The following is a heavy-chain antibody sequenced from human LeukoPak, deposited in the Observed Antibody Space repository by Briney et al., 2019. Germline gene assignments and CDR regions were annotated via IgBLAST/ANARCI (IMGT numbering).Heavy chain of an antibody. CDR2: IYHSGTT. D-gene: IGHD5/OR15-5a*01. Sequence: SETLSLTCTVSGGSITTGSHYWGWVRQPPGKGLEWIGSIYHSGTTYYKSSLKSRVTISIDTSRTQFSLTLNSVTAADTAVYYCGRHVSYFDYWGQGTLVTVSS. J-gene: IGHJ4*02. CDR3: GRHVSYFDY. CDR1: GGSITTGSHY. V-gene: IGHV4-39*01.